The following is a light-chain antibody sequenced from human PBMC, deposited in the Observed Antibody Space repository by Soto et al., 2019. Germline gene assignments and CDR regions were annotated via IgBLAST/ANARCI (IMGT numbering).Light chain of an antibody. Sequence: ENVLTQHPGTLSLAPGERDTLSCRASKTVSSDLTWYQQRPGQAPRLLIYGASKRATGIPDRFSGSGSGTDFTLTISRLEPEDFALYYCQQYGTSPITFGQGTRLEIK. V-gene: IGKV3-20*01. CDR3: QQYGTSPIT. CDR1: KTVSSD. J-gene: IGKJ5*01. CDR2: GAS.